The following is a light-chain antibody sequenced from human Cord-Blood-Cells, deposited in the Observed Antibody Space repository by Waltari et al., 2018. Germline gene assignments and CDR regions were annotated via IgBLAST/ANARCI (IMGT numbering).Light chain of an antibody. J-gene: IGLJ2*01. CDR3: VLYMGSGISV. Sequence: QTVVTQEPSFSVSPGGTVTLTCGLSFGPVLPSYSPSWSQPTPGQAPRTLIYSTNTRSSGVPDRFSGSILGNKAALTITGAQADDESDYYCVLYMGSGISVFGGGTKLTVL. CDR1: FGPVLPSYS. V-gene: IGLV8-61*01. CDR2: STN.